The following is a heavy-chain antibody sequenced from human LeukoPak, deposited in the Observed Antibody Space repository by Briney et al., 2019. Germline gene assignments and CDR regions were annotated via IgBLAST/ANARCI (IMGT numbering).Heavy chain of an antibody. CDR3: AKVPYSDYGSGRPPLDV. CDR2: ISNTGSDI. CDR1: GFTFSNYA. D-gene: IGHD3-10*01. Sequence: GGSLRLSCAASGFTFSNYAMSWVRQAPGKGLEWVSTISNTGSDIYYADSVKGRFTISRDNSENTLYLQMNNLRAEDTAIHYCAKVPYSDYGSGRPPLDVWGQGTTVAVSS. V-gene: IGHV3-23*01. J-gene: IGHJ6*02.